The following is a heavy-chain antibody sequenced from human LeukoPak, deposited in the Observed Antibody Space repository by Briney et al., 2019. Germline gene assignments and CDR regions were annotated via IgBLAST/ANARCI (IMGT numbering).Heavy chain of an antibody. CDR3: ARGRIYPTDH. V-gene: IGHV3-30*02. CDR2: IRYDGSNK. CDR1: GFTFSDYS. J-gene: IGHJ4*02. D-gene: IGHD4-17*01. Sequence: GGSLRLSCAASGFTFSDYSMNWVRQAPGKGLEWVAFIRYDGSNKYYADSVKGRFTISRDNSKNTLYLQMNSLRAEDTAVYYCARGRIYPTDHWGQGTLVTVSS.